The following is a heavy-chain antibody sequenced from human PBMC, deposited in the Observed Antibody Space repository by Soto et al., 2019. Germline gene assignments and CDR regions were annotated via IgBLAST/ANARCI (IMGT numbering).Heavy chain of an antibody. CDR3: TRDHYGRGFSSGAFDS. D-gene: IGHD5-18*01. CDR2: IKSKAFGGTP. CDR1: GFTFGDYA. Sequence: PGGSPRISCSPCGFTFGDYAMNWFRQEPGKGLEWVGFIKSKAFGGTPEYAASVKGRFTISRDDSMSIAYLQMNSLKTDDTAVYYCTRDHYGRGFSSGAFDSWGQGTPVTVSS. V-gene: IGHV3-49*03. J-gene: IGHJ4*02.